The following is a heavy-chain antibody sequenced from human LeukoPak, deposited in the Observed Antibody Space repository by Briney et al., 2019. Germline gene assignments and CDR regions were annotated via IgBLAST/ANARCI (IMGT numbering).Heavy chain of an antibody. D-gene: IGHD5-12*01. Sequence: ASVKVSCKASGYTFTSYGISWVRQAPGQGLEWMGWISAYNGDTNYAQKLQGRVTMTTDTSTSTAYMELRSLRSDDTAVYYCARNTRKYNGYDYAYWGQGTLVTVSS. CDR1: GYTFTSYG. CDR2: ISAYNGDT. J-gene: IGHJ4*02. CDR3: ARNTRKYNGYDYAY. V-gene: IGHV1-18*01.